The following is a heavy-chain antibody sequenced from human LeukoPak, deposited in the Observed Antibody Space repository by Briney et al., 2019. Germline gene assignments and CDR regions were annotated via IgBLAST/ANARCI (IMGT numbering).Heavy chain of an antibody. CDR3: ARESGYYSFVY. CDR2: IYYSGST. Sequence: SETLSLTCTVSGGSISSSSYYWGWIRQPPGKGLEWIGSIYYSGSTYYNPSLKSRVTISVDTSKNQFSLKLSSVTAADTAVYYCARESGYYSFVYWGQGTLVTVSS. CDR1: GGSISSSSYY. D-gene: IGHD3-3*01. V-gene: IGHV4-39*07. J-gene: IGHJ4*02.